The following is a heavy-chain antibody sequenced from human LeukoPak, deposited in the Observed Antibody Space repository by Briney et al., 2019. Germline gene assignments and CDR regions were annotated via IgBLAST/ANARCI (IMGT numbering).Heavy chain of an antibody. CDR3: VRDRDGYNY. V-gene: IGHV3-74*01. D-gene: IGHD5-24*01. J-gene: IGHJ4*02. CDR1: GLIFTNYV. CDR2: INSDGSDK. Sequence: GGSLRLTCAASGLIFTNYVMHWVRQVPGKGLVWVSRINSDGSDKRYADSVKGRFTISRDNAKNTLYLQMSSLRAEDTAVYYCVRDRDGYNYWGQGTLVTVSS.